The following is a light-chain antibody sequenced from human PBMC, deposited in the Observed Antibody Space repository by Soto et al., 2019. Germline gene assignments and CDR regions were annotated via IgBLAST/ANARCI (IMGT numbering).Light chain of an antibody. J-gene: IGKJ5*01. CDR3: QQRINSIT. Sequence: EVVVTQSPATLSVSPGERATLSCRASQSVSSNLAWYQQKPGQAPRLLMFRTSTRATGFPARFSATGSGTDFTLTITSLEPEDFAVYYCQQRINSITFGQGTRLEIK. CDR2: RTS. CDR1: QSVSSN. V-gene: IGKV3-15*01.